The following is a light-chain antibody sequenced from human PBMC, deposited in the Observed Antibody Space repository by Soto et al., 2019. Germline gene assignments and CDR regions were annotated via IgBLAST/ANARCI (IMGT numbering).Light chain of an antibody. CDR3: HQNYSSPPT. J-gene: IGKJ1*01. CDR2: GAY. V-gene: IGKV3-15*01. Sequence: ELVETDSPPTLSVPPGERDPLSCSASRPGNSSLAWYQHKPGQAPRILIYGAYTRATGIPARFSGSRSGPDFTLTISRLQPEDFAAYYCHQNYSSPPTFGQGTKV. CDR1: RPGNSS.